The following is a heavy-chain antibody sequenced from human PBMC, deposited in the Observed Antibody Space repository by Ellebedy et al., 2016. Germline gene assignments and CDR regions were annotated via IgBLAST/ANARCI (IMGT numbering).Heavy chain of an antibody. J-gene: IGHJ6*02. D-gene: IGHD5-12*01. CDR2: ISGSSSYI. CDR3: ARTRYRGYDPDYYYGMDV. V-gene: IGHV3-21*01. CDR1: GFTFSTKS. Sequence: GGSLRLXXEASGFTFSTKSMNWVRQAPGKGLEWVSFISGSSSYIYYADSVKGRFTISRDNAKNSLYLQMNSLRDEDTAVYYCARTRYRGYDPDYYYGMDVWGQGTTVTVSS.